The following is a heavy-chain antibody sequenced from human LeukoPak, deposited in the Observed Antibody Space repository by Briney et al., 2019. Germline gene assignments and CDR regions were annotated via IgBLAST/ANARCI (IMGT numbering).Heavy chain of an antibody. CDR3: ARGCSGFWEFDY. CDR2: INYTGDTATGTT. CDR1: GGSFSGYS. D-gene: IGHD1-14*01. J-gene: IGHJ4*02. V-gene: IGHV4-34*01. Sequence: SETLSLTCGVYGGSFSGYSWNWIRQSPGKGLEWIADINYTGDTATGTTNYSPSLGSRVTISVDTSKNQFSLHLSSVTAADTGVYYCARGCSGFWEFDYWGQGTLVTVSS.